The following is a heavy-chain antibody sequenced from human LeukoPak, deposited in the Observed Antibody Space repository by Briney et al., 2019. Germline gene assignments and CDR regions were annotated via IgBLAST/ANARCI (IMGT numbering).Heavy chain of an antibody. D-gene: IGHD2-15*01. J-gene: IGHJ4*02. V-gene: IGHV3-13*01. CDR2: IGPTGDT. CDR3: ACARGGGAYLDY. CDR1: GFPFSTCD. Sequence: GGSLRLSCAASGFPFSTCDMHWVRQAPGKGLEWVSAIGPTGDTYYLDSVKGRFTISRDNAKNSLYLQMNSLRDEDTAVYYCACARGGGAYLDYWGQGTLVTVSS.